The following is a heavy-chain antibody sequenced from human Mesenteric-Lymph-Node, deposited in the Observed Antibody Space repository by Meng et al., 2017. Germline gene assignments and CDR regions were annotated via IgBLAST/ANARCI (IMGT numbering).Heavy chain of an antibody. Sequence: GESLKISCAASGFTFSNYRMNWVRQAPGKGLQWVSSISAGSNYVYYVDSVKGRFTISRDDARNSLYLQMNSLRVEDTAVYFCARVGLGLDYWGQGTLVTVSS. D-gene: IGHD3/OR15-3a*01. CDR1: GFTFSNYR. CDR3: ARVGLGLDY. J-gene: IGHJ4*02. V-gene: IGHV3-21*01. CDR2: ISAGSNYV.